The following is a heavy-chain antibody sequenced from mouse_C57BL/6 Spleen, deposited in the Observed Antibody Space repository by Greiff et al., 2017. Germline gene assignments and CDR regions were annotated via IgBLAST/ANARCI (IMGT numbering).Heavy chain of an antibody. V-gene: IGHV5-16*01. D-gene: IGHD1-1*01. CDR2: INYDGSST. J-gene: IGHJ4*01. Sequence: EVQVVESEGGLVQPGSSMKLSCTASGFTFSDYYMAWVRQVPEKGLEWVANINYDGSSTYYLDSLKSRFIISRDNAKNILYLQMSSLKSDDTATYYCAREWPVVPYYAMDYWGQGTSVTVSS. CDR1: GFTFSDYY. CDR3: AREWPVVPYYAMDY.